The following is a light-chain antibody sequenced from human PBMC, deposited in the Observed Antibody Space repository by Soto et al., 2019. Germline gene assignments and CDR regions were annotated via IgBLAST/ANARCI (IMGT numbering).Light chain of an antibody. Sequence: EIGLTQSPGTLSLSPGERATXSCRASQSVSNNYLAWYQQKPGQAPRLLIYGASNRATGIPDRFSGSGSGTDFTLTISRLEPEDFAVYYCQQFSSYPLTFGGGTKVDIK. J-gene: IGKJ4*01. CDR2: GAS. CDR1: QSVSNNY. CDR3: QQFSSYPLT. V-gene: IGKV3-20*01.